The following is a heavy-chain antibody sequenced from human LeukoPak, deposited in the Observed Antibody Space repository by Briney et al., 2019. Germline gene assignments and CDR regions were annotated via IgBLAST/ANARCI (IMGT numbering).Heavy chain of an antibody. D-gene: IGHD4-17*01. CDR2: IYYSGST. Sequence: PSETLSLTCTVSGGSISSSSYYWGWIRQPPGKGLEWIGSIYYSGSTYYNPSLKSRVTMSIVTSKNQFSLNLSSVTAADTAVYYCARVGDYGVRGDTFDIWGQGTMVTVSS. CDR3: ARVGDYGVRGDTFDI. CDR1: GGSISSSSYY. J-gene: IGHJ3*02. V-gene: IGHV4-39*07.